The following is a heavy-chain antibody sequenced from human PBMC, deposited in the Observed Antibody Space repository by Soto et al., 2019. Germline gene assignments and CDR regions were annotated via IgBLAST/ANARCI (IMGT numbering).Heavy chain of an antibody. V-gene: IGHV1-18*01. CDR1: GYTFTSYG. D-gene: IGHD6-13*01. CDR3: ARSIAAAVDFDS. J-gene: IGHJ4*02. Sequence: QVQLVQSGAEVKKPGASVKVSCKASGYTFTSYGISWVRQAPGQGLEWMGWISAYSGSTNYAQKLQGRVTMTTDTSTSTAYMERRSRRSDDTAVYYCARSIAAAVDFDSWGQGTLVTVSS. CDR2: ISAYSGST.